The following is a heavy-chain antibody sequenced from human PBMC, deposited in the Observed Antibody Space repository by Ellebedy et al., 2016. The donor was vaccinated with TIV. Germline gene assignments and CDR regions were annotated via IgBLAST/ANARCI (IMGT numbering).Heavy chain of an antibody. CDR2: IKTTAEAGAT. D-gene: IGHD1-26*01. CDR3: TTEQWELYF. CDR1: GISFSHRW. J-gene: IGHJ4*02. V-gene: IGHV3-15*05. Sequence: GESLKISCAASGISFSHRWMNWVRQAPGRGLEWVGRIKTTAEAGATDYAAPVKGRFTISRDDSKNTLYLQMTNLKVEDTGVYYCTTEQWELYFWGQGTLVTVSS.